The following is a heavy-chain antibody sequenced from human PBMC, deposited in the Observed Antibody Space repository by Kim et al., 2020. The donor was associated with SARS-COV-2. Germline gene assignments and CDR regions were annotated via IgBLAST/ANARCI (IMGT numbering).Heavy chain of an antibody. D-gene: IGHD3-10*01. CDR3: ARDREYFGSGSYFSLDY. J-gene: IGHJ4*02. V-gene: IGHV1-18*04. Sequence: ASVKVSCKASGYTFTSYGISWVRQAPGQGLEWMGWISGYNAKTNYAQKLQGRVTMTTDTSTTTAYMDLRSLRSDDTAVYYCARDREYFGSGSYFSLDYWGQGTLVTVSS. CDR2: ISGYNAKT. CDR1: GYTFTSYG.